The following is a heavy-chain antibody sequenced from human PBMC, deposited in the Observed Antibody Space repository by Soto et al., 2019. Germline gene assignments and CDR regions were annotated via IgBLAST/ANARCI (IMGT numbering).Heavy chain of an antibody. D-gene: IGHD3-10*01. Sequence: PGGSLRLSCAASGFTFSSYGIHWVRQAPGKWLEWVAVISYDGRNEYYVDSVKGRFTISRDNSKNTLYLQMNSLRVEDTAAYYCAKDPAVGYCGSGSYYNFGWFDAWGQGXLVTVYS. V-gene: IGHV3-30*18. CDR3: AKDPAVGYCGSGSYYNFGWFDA. CDR2: ISYDGRNE. CDR1: GFTFSSYG. J-gene: IGHJ5*02.